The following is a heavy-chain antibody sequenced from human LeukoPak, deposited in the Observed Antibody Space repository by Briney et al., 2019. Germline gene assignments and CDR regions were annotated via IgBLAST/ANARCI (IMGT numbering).Heavy chain of an antibody. Sequence: GASVKVSCKASGYTFTSNDINWVRQAAGQGLEWMAWLDPKNGNTGYARKFQGRVTMTWNTSISTAYMELSSLKSEDTAVYYCARSHTQKGYCGGGRCYPTVWWFDPWGQGTLVTVSS. CDR2: LDPKNGNT. V-gene: IGHV1-8*01. CDR3: ARSHTQKGYCGGGRCYPTVWWFDP. D-gene: IGHD2-15*01. J-gene: IGHJ5*02. CDR1: GYTFTSND.